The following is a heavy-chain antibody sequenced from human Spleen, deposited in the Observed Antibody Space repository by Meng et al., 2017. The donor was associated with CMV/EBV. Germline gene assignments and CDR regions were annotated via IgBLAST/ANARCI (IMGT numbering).Heavy chain of an antibody. D-gene: IGHD3-22*01. CDR3: ARFPFYYDSGEDY. CDR2: FYTSGST. Sequence: SGASVSSGTFYWNWIRQSPGKGLEWIGSFYTSGSTNYNPSLRSRVAISVDTSNNRFSLRLRSVTAADSAVYYCARFPFYYDSGEDYWGQGTLVTVSS. V-gene: IGHV4-61*01. CDR1: GASVSSGTFY. J-gene: IGHJ4*02.